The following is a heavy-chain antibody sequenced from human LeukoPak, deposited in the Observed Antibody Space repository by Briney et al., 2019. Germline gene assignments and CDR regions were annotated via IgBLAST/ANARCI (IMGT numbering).Heavy chain of an antibody. Sequence: PSETLSLTCTVSGGSISSHYWSWIRQPAGKRLEWIGRIWATGSTVDNPSFRSRLTLSIDRSKSQLSLKLTSMTAADSAVYYCARVRAYSDFVGNFDLWGQGIPVTVSS. CDR1: GGSISSHY. CDR2: IWATGST. J-gene: IGHJ2*01. D-gene: IGHD4-11*01. CDR3: ARVRAYSDFVGNFDL. V-gene: IGHV4-4*07.